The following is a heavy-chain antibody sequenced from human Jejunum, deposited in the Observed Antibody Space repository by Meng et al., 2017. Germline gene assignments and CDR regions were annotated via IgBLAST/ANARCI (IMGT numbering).Heavy chain of an antibody. D-gene: IGHD7-27*01. CDR3: ARDNWGPDY. CDR2: INPSGSSA. Sequence: QVQVLQPGAEVKNPWALVKVSCKASGDTLNTHNMHWVRQAPGQGLEWMGIINPSGSSAAYAQSFQGRLTMTRDTSTSTLHMELTSLQFEDTAMYYCARDNWGPDYWGQGTLVTVSS. V-gene: IGHV1-46*02. CDR1: GDTLNTHN. J-gene: IGHJ4*02.